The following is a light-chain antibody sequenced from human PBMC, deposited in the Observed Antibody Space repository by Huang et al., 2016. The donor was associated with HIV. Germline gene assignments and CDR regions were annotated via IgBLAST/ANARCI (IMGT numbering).Light chain of an antibody. CDR1: QSVSSY. CDR3: QQRSNWRT. CDR2: DAS. J-gene: IGKJ5*01. Sequence: EIVLTQSPATLSLSPGERATLSCRASQSVSSYLAWYKQKPGQAPRRLIYDASNRATGIPARFSGSGSGTDFTLTISSLEPEDFAVYYCQQRSNWRTFGQGTRLEIK. V-gene: IGKV3-11*01.